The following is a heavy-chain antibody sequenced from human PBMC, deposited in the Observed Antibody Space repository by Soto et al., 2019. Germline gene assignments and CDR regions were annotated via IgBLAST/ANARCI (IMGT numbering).Heavy chain of an antibody. Sequence: QVQLVESGGGVVQPGRSLRLACAASGFSFRRYTMHWVRQAPGKGLERVASISYDGSNKHYADSVKGRFTISRDNAKNTVYVQMNSLRPADTAVSYCGRDRLRLGELSLLGDFDYWGQGTLVTVSS. CDR3: GRDRLRLGELSLLGDFDY. J-gene: IGHJ4*02. D-gene: IGHD3-16*02. V-gene: IGHV3-30-3*01. CDR1: GFSFRRYT. CDR2: ISYDGSNK.